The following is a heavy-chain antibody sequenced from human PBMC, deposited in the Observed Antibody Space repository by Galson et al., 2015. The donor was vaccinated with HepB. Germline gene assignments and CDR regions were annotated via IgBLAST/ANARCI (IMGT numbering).Heavy chain of an antibody. D-gene: IGHD3-10*01. CDR1: GGTFSSYA. CDR2: IIPILGIA. V-gene: IGHV1-69*10. Sequence: SVKVSCKASGGTFSSYAISWVRQAPGQGLEWMGGIIPILGIANYAQKFQGRVTITADESTSTAYMELSSLRSEDTAVYYCASGHGSGQADYWGQGTLVTVSS. J-gene: IGHJ4*02. CDR3: ASGHGSGQADY.